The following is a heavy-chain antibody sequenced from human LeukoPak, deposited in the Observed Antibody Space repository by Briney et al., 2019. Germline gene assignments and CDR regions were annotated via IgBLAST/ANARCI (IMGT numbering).Heavy chain of an antibody. CDR2: IYYSGST. CDR3: ARVTTMIVEDAFDI. V-gene: IGHV4-59*01. D-gene: IGHD3-22*01. CDR1: GGSISSYY. Sequence: PSETLSLTCTVSGGSISSYYWSWIRQPPGKGLEWIGYIYYSGSTNYNPSLKSRVTISVDTSKNQFSLKLSSVTAADTAVYYCARVTTMIVEDAFDIWGQGTMVTVSS. J-gene: IGHJ3*02.